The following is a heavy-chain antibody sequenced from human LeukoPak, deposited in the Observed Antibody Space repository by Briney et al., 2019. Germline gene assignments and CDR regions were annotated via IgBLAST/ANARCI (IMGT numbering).Heavy chain of an antibody. CDR1: GYTSTSYG. CDR3: ATWRVGGYDLGYFDL. J-gene: IGHJ2*01. D-gene: IGHD5-12*01. CDR2: ISVYNGNT. V-gene: IGHV1-18*01. Sequence: ASVKVSCKASGYTSTSYGFSWVRQAPGQGLEWMGWISVYNGNTKYSQNLQGRVTMTIDTSTSTAYMKLSSLRLDDTAEYYCATWRVGGYDLGYFDLWGRGTLVTVSS.